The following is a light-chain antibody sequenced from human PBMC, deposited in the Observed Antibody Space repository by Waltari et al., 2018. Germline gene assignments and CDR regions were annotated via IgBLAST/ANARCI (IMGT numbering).Light chain of an antibody. V-gene: IGKV2-28*01. CDR2: FGS. J-gene: IGKJ2*01. CDR1: QSLLHSNGYTY. CDR3: MQGLHTPFT. Sequence: DIMMTQSPISLPVTPGEPAYISCRSSQSLLHSNGYTYLDWYLQKPGQSPQLLIYFGSSRASGVADRFSGNASGTDFTLKVSRVEAEDVGVYFCMQGLHTPFTFGQGTKLEI.